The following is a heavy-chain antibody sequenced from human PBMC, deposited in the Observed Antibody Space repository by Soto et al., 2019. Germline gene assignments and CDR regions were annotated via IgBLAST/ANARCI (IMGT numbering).Heavy chain of an antibody. CDR2: IYWDDDK. D-gene: IGHD6-19*01. CDR3: AQTATSGWYLDGYFQH. Sequence: QITLKESGPTLVKPTQTLTLTCTFSGFSLSTSGVGVGWIRQPPGKALEWLALIYWDDDKRYSPSLKSRLTITKDTSKHQVVLTMTNMDPVDTATYYCAQTATSGWYLDGYFQHWGQGTLVTVSS. CDR1: GFSLSTSGVG. J-gene: IGHJ1*01. V-gene: IGHV2-5*02.